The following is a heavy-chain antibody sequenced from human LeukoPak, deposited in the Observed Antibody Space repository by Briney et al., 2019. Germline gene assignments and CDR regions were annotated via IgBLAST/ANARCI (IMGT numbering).Heavy chain of an antibody. Sequence: GGSLRLSCVASGFTFSNSVMTWVRQAPGKGLEWVSSILGTGDYTYLANSVKGRFTISRDNSKNTLYLQMNSLRAGDTAIYYCARGSKGTYDYWGQGTLVTVSS. V-gene: IGHV3-23*01. CDR1: GFTFSNSV. CDR3: ARGSKGTYDY. CDR2: ILGTGDYT. J-gene: IGHJ4*02.